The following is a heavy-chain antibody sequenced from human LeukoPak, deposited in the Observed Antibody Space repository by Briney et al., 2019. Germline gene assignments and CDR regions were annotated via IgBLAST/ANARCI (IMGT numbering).Heavy chain of an antibody. Sequence: SETLSVTCTVSGDSISSGAYYWNWIRQHPQKGLEWIGYIYHSGRTYYNPSLRSRVTISVDTSKNQFSLQLSSVTAADTAIYYCAREELYWGQGTLVTVSS. CDR1: GDSISSGAYY. CDR3: AREELY. V-gene: IGHV4-31*03. D-gene: IGHD1-7*01. CDR2: IYHSGRT. J-gene: IGHJ4*02.